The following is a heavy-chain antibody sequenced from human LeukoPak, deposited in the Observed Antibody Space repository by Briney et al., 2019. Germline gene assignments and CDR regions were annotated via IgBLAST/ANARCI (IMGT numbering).Heavy chain of an antibody. CDR1: GGSFNDYY. V-gene: IGHV4-34*01. CDR3: ARGSAVADPDY. D-gene: IGHD6-19*01. Sequence: PSETLSLTCAVYGGSFNDYYWSWVRQPPGKGLEWIGEINHSGTKRYNLSLKSRLTISIDASKNQFSLKLSSVTAADTAVYYCARGSAVADPDYWGQGTLVTVSS. CDR2: INHSGTK. J-gene: IGHJ4*02.